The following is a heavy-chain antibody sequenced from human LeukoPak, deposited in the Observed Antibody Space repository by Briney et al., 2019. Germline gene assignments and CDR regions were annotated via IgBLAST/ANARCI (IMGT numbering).Heavy chain of an antibody. Sequence: TSETLSLTCAVSGGSISSSNWWGWVRQPPGKGLEWIGEIYHSGTTNYNPSLKSRVTISVDRSKNQFSLKLSSVTAADTAVYYCARDRGSSSGVGYWGQGTLVTVSS. CDR2: IYHSGTT. CDR3: ARDRGSSSGVGY. D-gene: IGHD6-6*01. J-gene: IGHJ4*02. CDR1: GGSISSSNW. V-gene: IGHV4-4*02.